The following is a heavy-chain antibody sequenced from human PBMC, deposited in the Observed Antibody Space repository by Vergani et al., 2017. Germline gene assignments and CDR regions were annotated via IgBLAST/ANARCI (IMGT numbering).Heavy chain of an antibody. J-gene: IGHJ4*02. Sequence: QVQLQESGPGLVKPSQTLSLTCTVSGGSISSGSYYWSWIRQPAGKGLEWIGRIYTSGSTNYNPSLKSRVTISVDTSKNQFSLKLSSVTAADTAVYYCARAGSSWYYFGLWGQGTLVTVSS. V-gene: IGHV4-61*02. CDR3: ARAGSSWYYFGL. CDR2: IYTSGST. D-gene: IGHD6-13*01. CDR1: GGSISSGSYY.